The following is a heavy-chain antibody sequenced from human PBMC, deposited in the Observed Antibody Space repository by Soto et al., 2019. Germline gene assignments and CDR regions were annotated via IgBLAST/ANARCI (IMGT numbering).Heavy chain of an antibody. D-gene: IGHD3-22*01. CDR3: ARDSSGRHDY. CDR2: IYQSGTT. V-gene: IGHV4-61*01. Sequence: SETLALTCSVSGGSVRSGSYYWTWIRQPPGKGLEWIGYIYQSGTTNYNASLKSRVTISIDTSKNQFFLKLNSVTAADTAVYYCARDSSGRHDYWGQGTLVTVSS. J-gene: IGHJ4*02. CDR1: GGSVRSGSYY.